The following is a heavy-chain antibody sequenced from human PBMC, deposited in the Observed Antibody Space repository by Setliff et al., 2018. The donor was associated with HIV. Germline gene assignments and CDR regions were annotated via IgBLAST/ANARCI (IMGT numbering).Heavy chain of an antibody. J-gene: IGHJ2*01. D-gene: IGHD3-10*01. Sequence: GGSLRLSCAASGFTFRSYGMHWVRQAPGKGLEWVAVIWYDGSNKYYADSVKGRFTISRDNSKNTLYLQMNSLRAEDTAVYYCTTSGHGSGIYSYFDLWGRGTLVTVSS. CDR3: TTSGHGSGIYSYFDL. CDR2: IWYDGSNK. V-gene: IGHV3-33*01. CDR1: GFTFRSYG.